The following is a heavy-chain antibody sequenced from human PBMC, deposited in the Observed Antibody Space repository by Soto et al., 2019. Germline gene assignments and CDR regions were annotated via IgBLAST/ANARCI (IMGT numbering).Heavy chain of an antibody. Sequence: QVQLVQSGAEVKKPGASVKVSCKASGYTFTGYYMHWVRQAPGQGLEWMGWINPNSGGTNYAQKFQGWVTMTTDTSISTAYMELSRLRSDDTAVYYCARDLLPNSSSIPLTDYYGMDVWGQGTTVTVSS. D-gene: IGHD6-6*01. V-gene: IGHV1-2*04. J-gene: IGHJ6*02. CDR3: ARDLLPNSSSIPLTDYYGMDV. CDR2: INPNSGGT. CDR1: GYTFTGYY.